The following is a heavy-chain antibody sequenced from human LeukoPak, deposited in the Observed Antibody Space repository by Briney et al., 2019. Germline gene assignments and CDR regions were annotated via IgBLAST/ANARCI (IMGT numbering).Heavy chain of an antibody. D-gene: IGHD2-21*02. Sequence: PSETLSLTCTVSGGSISSSSYYWGWIRQPPGKGLEWIGSIYYSGSTYYNPSLKSRVTISVDTSKNQFSLKLSSVTAADTAVYYCATLPWSGGDCYSCVASDSADGLIDYWGQGTLVTVSS. V-gene: IGHV4-39*01. CDR1: GGSISSSSYY. CDR2: IYYSGST. CDR3: ATLPWSGGDCYSCVASDSADGLIDY. J-gene: IGHJ4*02.